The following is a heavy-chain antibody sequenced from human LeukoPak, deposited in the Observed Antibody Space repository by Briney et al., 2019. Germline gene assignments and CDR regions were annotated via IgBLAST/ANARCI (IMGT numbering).Heavy chain of an antibody. CDR2: IYYSGST. Sequence: SETLSLTCTVSGGSISNYYWSWIRQPPGKGLEWIGYIYYSGSTKYNPSLKSRVTISVDTSKNQFSLKLSSVTAADTAVYYCARDHLANLASRLFDPWGQGTLVTVSS. D-gene: IGHD3-3*01. V-gene: IGHV4-59*12. J-gene: IGHJ5*02. CDR3: ARDHLANLASRLFDP. CDR1: GGSISNYY.